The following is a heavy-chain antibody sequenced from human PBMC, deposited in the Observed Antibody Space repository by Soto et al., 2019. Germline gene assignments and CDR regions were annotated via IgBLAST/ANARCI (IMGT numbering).Heavy chain of an antibody. CDR2: ISYDGSNK. Sequence: GGSLRLSCAASGFTFSSYGMHWVRQAPGKGLEWVAVISYDGSNKYYADSVKGRFTISRDNSKNTLYLQMNSLRAEDTAVYYCAKGYVWGSYKEKIPYYFDYWGQGTLVTVSS. CDR3: AKGYVWGSYKEKIPYYFDY. CDR1: GFTFSSYG. J-gene: IGHJ4*02. V-gene: IGHV3-30*18. D-gene: IGHD3-16*01.